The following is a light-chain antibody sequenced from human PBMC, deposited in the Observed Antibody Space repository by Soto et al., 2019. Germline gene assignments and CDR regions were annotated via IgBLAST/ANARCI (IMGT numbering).Light chain of an antibody. Sequence: EIVVTQSPATLSLSPGERATLSCRASQSVSSYLAWFQQGPGPAPRLLLYDASNRATGLPARFRGCGSGTDFALTISSLEPEDFAVYYCQHRGNWPVTFGGGTRAEIK. CDR1: QSVSSY. CDR3: QHRGNWPVT. CDR2: DAS. V-gene: IGKV3-11*01. J-gene: IGKJ4*01.